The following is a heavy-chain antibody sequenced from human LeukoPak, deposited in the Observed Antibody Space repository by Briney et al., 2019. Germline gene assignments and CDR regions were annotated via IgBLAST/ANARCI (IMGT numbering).Heavy chain of an antibody. CDR3: ARGYSSSSIYFDY. V-gene: IGHV3-21*01. CDR2: ISSSSSYI. CDR1: GFTFSSYR. D-gene: IGHD6-6*01. Sequence: GGSLRLSCAASGFTFSSYRMNWVRQAPGKGLEWVSSISSSSSYIYYADSVKGRFTISRDNAKNSLYLQMNSLRAEDTAVYYCARGYSSSSIYFDYWGQGTLVTVSS. J-gene: IGHJ4*02.